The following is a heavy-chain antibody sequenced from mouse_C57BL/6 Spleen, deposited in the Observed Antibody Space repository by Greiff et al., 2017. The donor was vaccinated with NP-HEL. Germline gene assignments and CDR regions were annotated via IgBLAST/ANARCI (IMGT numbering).Heavy chain of an antibody. CDR1: GFTFSDYG. Sequence: EVQVVESGGGLVKPGGSLKLSCAASGFTFSDYGMHWVRQAPEKGLEWVAYISSGSSTIYYADTVKGRFTISRDNAKNTLFLQMTSLRSEDTAMYYCARRPGGYGSSYAMDYWGQGTSVTVSS. J-gene: IGHJ4*01. D-gene: IGHD1-1*01. V-gene: IGHV5-17*01. CDR2: ISSGSSTI. CDR3: ARRPGGYGSSYAMDY.